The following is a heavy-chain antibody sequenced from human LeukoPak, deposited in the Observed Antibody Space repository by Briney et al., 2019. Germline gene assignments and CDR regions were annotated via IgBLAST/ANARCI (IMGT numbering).Heavy chain of an antibody. J-gene: IGHJ4*02. CDR2: ISASGGKT. CDR1: GFTFSSYA. CDR3: AKWGDYDVLTGYYVSDF. Sequence: PGGSLRLSCAASGFTFSSYAMSWVRQAPGKGLEWVSAISASGGKTCNADSVKGRFTLSRDSSKNTLYLQMNSLRADDTAVYYCAKWGDYDVLTGYYVSDFWGQGTLVTVSS. V-gene: IGHV3-23*01. D-gene: IGHD3-9*01.